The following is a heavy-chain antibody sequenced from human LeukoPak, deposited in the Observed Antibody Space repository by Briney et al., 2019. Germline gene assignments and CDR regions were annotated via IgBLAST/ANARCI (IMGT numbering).Heavy chain of an antibody. CDR2: ISAYNGNT. J-gene: IGHJ5*02. CDR1: GYTFTSYG. V-gene: IGHV1-18*03. Sequence: ASVKVSCKASGYTFTSYGISWVRHGPGQGLEWMGWISAYNGNTNYAQKLQGRVTMTTDTSTSTAYMELRSLRSDDMAVYYCARAAYYYDSSPNWFDPWGQGTLVTVSS. CDR3: ARAAYYYDSSPNWFDP. D-gene: IGHD3-22*01.